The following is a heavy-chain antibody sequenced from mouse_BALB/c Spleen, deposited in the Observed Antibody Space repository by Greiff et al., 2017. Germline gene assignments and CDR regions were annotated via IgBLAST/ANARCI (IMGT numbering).Heavy chain of an antibody. D-gene: IGHD1-1*01. CDR3: ARQFHYYGSIYAMDY. J-gene: IGHJ4*01. V-gene: IGHV5-12-2*01. CDR1: GFTFSSYT. Sequence: EVQLVESGGGLVQPGGSLKLSCAASGFTFSSYTMSWVRQTPEKRLEWVAYISNGGGSTYYPDTVKGRFTISRDNAKNTLYLQMSSLKSEDTAMYYCARQFHYYGSIYAMDYWGQGTSVTVSS. CDR2: ISNGGGST.